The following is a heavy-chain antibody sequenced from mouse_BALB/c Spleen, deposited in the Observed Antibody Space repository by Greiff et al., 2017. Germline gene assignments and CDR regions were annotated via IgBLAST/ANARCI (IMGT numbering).Heavy chain of an antibody. D-gene: IGHD2-2*01. V-gene: IGHV1-18*01. J-gene: IGHJ2*01. Sequence: VQLQQSGPELVKPGASVKIPCKASGYTFTDYNMDWVKQSHGKSLEWIGDINPSNGGTNFNEKFKSKATLTVDKSSSTAYMQLSSLTSEDSAVYYCTRAEGYGYGDYWGQGTTLTVSS. CDR1: GYTFTDYN. CDR2: INPSNGGT. CDR3: TRAEGYGYGDY.